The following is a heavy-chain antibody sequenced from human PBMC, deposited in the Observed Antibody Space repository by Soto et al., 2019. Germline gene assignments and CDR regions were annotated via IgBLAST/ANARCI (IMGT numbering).Heavy chain of an antibody. D-gene: IGHD2-2*02. J-gene: IGHJ5*02. Sequence: SETLSLTCTVSGGSISSGDYYWSWIRQPPGKGLEWIGYIYYSGSTYYNPSLKSRVTISVDTSKNQFSLKLSSVTAADTAVYYCAVVPAAIHNWFDPWGQGTLVTSPQ. CDR2: IYYSGST. CDR1: GGSISSGDYY. CDR3: AVVPAAIHNWFDP. V-gene: IGHV4-30-4*01.